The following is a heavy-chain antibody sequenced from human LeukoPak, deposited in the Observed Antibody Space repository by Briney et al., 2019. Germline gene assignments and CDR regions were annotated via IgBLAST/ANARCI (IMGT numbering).Heavy chain of an antibody. D-gene: IGHD3-16*01. CDR3: ARLITAFQAFDS. V-gene: IGHV4-4*02. J-gene: IGHJ4*02. Sequence: PSGTLSLTCAVSGGSISSSNWWSWVRQPPGKGLEWIGEIYHSGSTNYNPSLNSRVTISVDTSKNQFSLNLSSVTAADTAVYYCARLITAFQAFDSWGQGTPVTVSS. CDR2: IYHSGST. CDR1: GGSISSSNW.